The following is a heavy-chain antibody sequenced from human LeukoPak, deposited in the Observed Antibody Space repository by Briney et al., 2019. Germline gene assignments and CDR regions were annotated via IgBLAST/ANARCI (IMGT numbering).Heavy chain of an antibody. CDR2: ISGSGGST. CDR3: AKDPGADAFDF. V-gene: IGHV3-23*01. J-gene: IGHJ3*01. Sequence: GGSLRLSCAASGFTFSSYAMTWLRQAPGKGLEWVSTISGSGGSTYYADSVKGRFTISRDNSKNTLYLQMNSLRAEDTAMYYCAKDPGADAFDFWGQGTMVTVSS. D-gene: IGHD3-10*01. CDR1: GFTFSSYA.